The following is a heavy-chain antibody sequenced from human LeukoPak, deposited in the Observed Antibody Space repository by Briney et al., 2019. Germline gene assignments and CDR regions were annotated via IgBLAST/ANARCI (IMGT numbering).Heavy chain of an antibody. Sequence: PGGSLRLSCAASGFTFSSYWMSWVRQAPGTGLEWVANIKQDGSEKYYVDSVKGRFTISRDNAKHSLYLQMNSLRAEDTAVYYCTSDRDRSVSVWGQGTMVTVSS. CDR2: IKQDGSEK. V-gene: IGHV3-7*01. D-gene: IGHD3-22*01. J-gene: IGHJ3*01. CDR1: GFTFSSYW. CDR3: TSDRDRSVSV.